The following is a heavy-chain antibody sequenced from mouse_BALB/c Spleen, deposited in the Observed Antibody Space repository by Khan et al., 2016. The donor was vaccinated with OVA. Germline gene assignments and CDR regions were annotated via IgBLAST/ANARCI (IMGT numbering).Heavy chain of an antibody. CDR1: GYSFTVYY. V-gene: IGHV1-26*01. CDR2: VNPNNGNT. D-gene: IGHD2-14*01. CDR3: VRGYDFFAY. J-gene: IGHJ3*01. Sequence: VQLQQPGPDLVKPGASVKISCKASGYSFTVYYMSWVKQSHGKSPEWIGRVNPNNGNTNYNQKFKDKAILTVDKSSNTAYMELRSLTSEDSAVXYCVRGYDFFAYWGQGTLVTVSA.